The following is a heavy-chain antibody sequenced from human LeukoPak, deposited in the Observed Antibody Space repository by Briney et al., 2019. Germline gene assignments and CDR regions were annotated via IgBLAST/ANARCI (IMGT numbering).Heavy chain of an antibody. CDR3: ARDLGRAGQSWISGRYYYYMDV. D-gene: IGHD5-12*01. J-gene: IGHJ6*03. CDR1: GYTFTSYG. V-gene: IGHV1-18*01. CDR2: ISAYNGNT. Sequence: AASVKVSCKASGYTFTSYGISWVRQAPGQGLEWMGWISAYNGNTNYAQKLQGRVTMTTDTSTSTAYMELRSLRSDDTAVYYCARDLGRAGQSWISGRYYYYMDVWGKGTTVTISS.